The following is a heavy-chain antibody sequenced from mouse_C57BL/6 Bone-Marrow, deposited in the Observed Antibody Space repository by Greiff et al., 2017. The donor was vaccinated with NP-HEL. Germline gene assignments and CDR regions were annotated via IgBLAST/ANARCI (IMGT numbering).Heavy chain of an antibody. D-gene: IGHD1-1*01. CDR2: IRNKANNHAT. CDR1: GFTFSDAW. CDR3: TKSYYYYGSSYDYAMDY. V-gene: IGHV6-6*01. J-gene: IGHJ4*01. Sequence: EVKVEESGGGLVQPGGSMKLSCAASGFTFSDAWMDWVRQSPEKGLEWVAEIRNKANNHATYYAESVKGRFTISRDDSKSSVYLQMNSLRAEDTGIYYCTKSYYYYGSSYDYAMDYWGQGTSVTVSS.